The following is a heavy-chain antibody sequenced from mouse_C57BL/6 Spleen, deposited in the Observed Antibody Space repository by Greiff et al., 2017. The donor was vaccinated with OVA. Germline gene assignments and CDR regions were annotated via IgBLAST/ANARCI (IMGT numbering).Heavy chain of an antibody. D-gene: IGHD4-1*01. CDR3: ARKLALFDY. V-gene: IGHV1-4*01. CDR2: INPSSGYT. CDR1: GYTFTSYT. J-gene: IGHJ2*01. Sequence: QVHVKQSGAELARPGASVKMSCKASGYTFTSYTMHWVKQRPGQGLEWIGYINPSSGYTKYNQKFKDKATLTADKSSSTAYMQLSSLTSEDSAVYYCARKLALFDYWGQGTTLTVSS.